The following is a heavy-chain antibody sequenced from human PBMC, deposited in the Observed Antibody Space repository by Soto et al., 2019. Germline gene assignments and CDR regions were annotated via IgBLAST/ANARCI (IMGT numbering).Heavy chain of an antibody. Sequence: QVQLVQSGAEVKKPGSSVKVSCKASGGTFTSYIISWVRQSPGQGLEWMGRIIPVLGVVYYAQKFQGRVTMTADTSTTTDYMDLSGLRSDDTAVYYCAKAPKPGSATPSYYGTDVWGQGTTVTVSS. CDR3: AKAPKPGSATPSYYGTDV. CDR2: IIPVLGVV. V-gene: IGHV1-69*02. J-gene: IGHJ6*02. CDR1: GGTFTSYI. D-gene: IGHD2-15*01.